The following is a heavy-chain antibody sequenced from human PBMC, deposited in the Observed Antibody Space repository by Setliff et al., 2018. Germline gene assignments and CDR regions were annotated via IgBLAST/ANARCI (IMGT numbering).Heavy chain of an antibody. V-gene: IGHV1-18*01. Sequence: ASVKVSCKASGYTFSDYGISWVRQAPGQGLEWIGWINNYNFNTNYAQKLQGRVALTTDTGSDTAYMELRNLRSDDAAIYYCAKEPAISLTEAIRRSYYDYTLDVWGQGTTVTVSS. J-gene: IGHJ6*02. CDR2: INNYNFNT. CDR1: GYTFSDYG. D-gene: IGHD3-9*01. CDR3: AKEPAISLTEAIRRSYYDYTLDV.